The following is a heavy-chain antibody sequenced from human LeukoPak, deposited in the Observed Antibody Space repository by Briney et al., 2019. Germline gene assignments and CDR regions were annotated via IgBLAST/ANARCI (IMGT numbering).Heavy chain of an antibody. Sequence: SETLSLTCTVSGGSISSYYWSWIRQTPGKGLEWIGDIYYSGSTNYNPSLKSRATISVDTSKNQFSLKLSSVTAADTAMYYCARGSSWVDYWGQGTLVTVSS. D-gene: IGHD6-13*01. CDR1: GGSISSYY. CDR3: ARGSSWVDY. CDR2: IYYSGST. V-gene: IGHV4-59*01. J-gene: IGHJ4*02.